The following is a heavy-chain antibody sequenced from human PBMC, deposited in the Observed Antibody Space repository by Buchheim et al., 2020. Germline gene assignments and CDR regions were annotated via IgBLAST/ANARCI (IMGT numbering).Heavy chain of an antibody. Sequence: QVQLQESGPGLAKPSETLSLTCTVSGGSVSSGSYYWSWIRQPPGKGLEWIGYIYYSGSTNYNPSLKSRVTISVDTSKNQFSLKLSSVTAADTAVYYCARDSRFYDFWSGYYSWGQGTL. CDR3: ARDSRFYDFWSGYYS. D-gene: IGHD3-3*01. CDR1: GGSVSSGSYY. V-gene: IGHV4-61*01. CDR2: IYYSGST. J-gene: IGHJ4*02.